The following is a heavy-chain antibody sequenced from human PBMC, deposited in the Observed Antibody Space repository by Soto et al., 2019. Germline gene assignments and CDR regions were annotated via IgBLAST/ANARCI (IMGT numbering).Heavy chain of an antibody. Sequence: SETLSLTCTVSAGAITTSYWSWIRQPLGKALEWIGYISYRGSTNYNPSLKSRLTISIDTSKSQISLKLTSMTTADTAVYYCASSGIVGREVNTWFDPWGQGTLVTVSS. J-gene: IGHJ5*02. D-gene: IGHD3-22*01. V-gene: IGHV4-59*01. CDR1: AGAITTSY. CDR2: ISYRGST. CDR3: ASSGIVGREVNTWFDP.